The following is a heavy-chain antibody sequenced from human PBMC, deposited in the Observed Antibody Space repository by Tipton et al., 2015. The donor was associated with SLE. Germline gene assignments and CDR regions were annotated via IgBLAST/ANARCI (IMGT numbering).Heavy chain of an antibody. D-gene: IGHD7-27*01. Sequence: TLSLTCTVSGGSISSYYWSWIRQPPGKGLAWIGYIYYSGSTNYNPSLKSRVTISVDTSKNQFSLKLSSVTAADTAVYYCARVTDDRNWAFDYWGQGTLVTVSS. CDR3: ARVTDDRNWAFDY. CDR2: IYYSGST. CDR1: GGSISSYY. V-gene: IGHV4-59*01. J-gene: IGHJ4*02.